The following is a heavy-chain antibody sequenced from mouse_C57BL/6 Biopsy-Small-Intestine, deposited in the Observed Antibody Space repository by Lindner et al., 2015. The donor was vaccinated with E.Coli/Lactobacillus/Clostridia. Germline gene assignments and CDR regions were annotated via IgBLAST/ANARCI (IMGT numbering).Heavy chain of an antibody. V-gene: IGHV1-81*01. J-gene: IGHJ2*01. Sequence: QLQESGAELARPGASVKLSCKASGYTFTSYGISWVKQRTGQGLEWIGEIYPRSGNTYYNEKFKGKATLTADKSSSTAYMELRSLTSEDSAVYFCARRGISGYVYFDYWGQGTTLTVSS. D-gene: IGHD3-2*02. CDR1: GYTFTSYG. CDR2: IYPRSGNT. CDR3: ARRGISGYVYFDY.